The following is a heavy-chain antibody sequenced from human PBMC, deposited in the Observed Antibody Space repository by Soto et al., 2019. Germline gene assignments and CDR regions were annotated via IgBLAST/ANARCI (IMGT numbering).Heavy chain of an antibody. V-gene: IGHV4-59*08. D-gene: IGHD3-16*02. J-gene: IGHJ4*02. CDR1: GGSISGYY. CDR3: ARHANGGSYPMDH. CDR2: IYSSGSA. Sequence: QVQLQESGPGLVKPSETLSVTCDVSGGSISGYYWAWSRQPPGRGLEYLGHIYSSGSANYNPSLPTRVTMSVDTSMTQFSLTLRSVSDADTAFYYCARHANGGSYPMDHWGRGTLVTVSS.